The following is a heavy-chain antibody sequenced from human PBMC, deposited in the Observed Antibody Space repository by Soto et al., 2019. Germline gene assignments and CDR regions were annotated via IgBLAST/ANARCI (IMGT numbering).Heavy chain of an antibody. J-gene: IGHJ5*02. D-gene: IGHD1-26*01. CDR1: GGTFSSYA. CDR2: IIPIFGTA. Sequence: SVKVSCKASGGTFSSYAISWVRQAPGQGLEWMGGIIPIFGTANYAQKFQGRVTITADESTSTAYMELSSLRSEDTAVYYRARDRGVVGATKFDPWGQGTLVTVYS. V-gene: IGHV1-69*13. CDR3: ARDRGVVGATKFDP.